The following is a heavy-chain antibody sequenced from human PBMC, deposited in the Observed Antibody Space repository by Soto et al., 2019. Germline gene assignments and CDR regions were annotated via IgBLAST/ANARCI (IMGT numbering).Heavy chain of an antibody. J-gene: IGHJ6*02. CDR1: GFTFSSYG. CDR2: IRPDGSED. D-gene: IGHD3-10*01. CDR3: ARSAPNYGLYYSYGMDV. Sequence: PGGSLRLSCAASGFTFSSYGMSWVRQAPGKGLEWVANIRPDGSEDYYVDSVKGRFTISRDNAKNSLYLQLSSLRAEDTAVYYCARSAPNYGLYYSYGMDVWGLGTTVTVSS. V-gene: IGHV3-7*05.